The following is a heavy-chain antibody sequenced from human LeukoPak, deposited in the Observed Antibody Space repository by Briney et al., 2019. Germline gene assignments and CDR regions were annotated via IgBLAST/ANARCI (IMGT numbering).Heavy chain of an antibody. CDR2: INHSGST. D-gene: IGHD3-10*01. CDR3: ARGIHYYYGSYVFDY. J-gene: IGHJ4*02. V-gene: IGHV4-34*01. CDR1: GGSFSGYY. Sequence: PSETLSLTCAVYGGSFSGYYWSWIRQPPGKGLEWIGEINHSGSTNYNPSLKSRVTISVDTSKNQFSLKLSSVTAADTAVYYCARGIHYYYGSYVFDYWGQGTLVTVSS.